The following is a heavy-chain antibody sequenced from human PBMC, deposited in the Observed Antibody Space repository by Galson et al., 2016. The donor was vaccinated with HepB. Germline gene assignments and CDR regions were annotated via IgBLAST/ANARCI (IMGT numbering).Heavy chain of an antibody. CDR2: ISTSGNSM. Sequence: SLRLSCAASGFTFSDYYMNWIRQAPGKGLEWISFISTSGNSMLYADSVRGRFTISRDNAAKSLYLQMSNLRAEDTAVYYWARDLPDDSVEYFDVFDLWGQGTMVTVSS. V-gene: IGHV3-11*01. J-gene: IGHJ3*01. CDR3: ARDLPDDSVEYFDVFDL. CDR1: GFTFSDYY. D-gene: IGHD4-17*01.